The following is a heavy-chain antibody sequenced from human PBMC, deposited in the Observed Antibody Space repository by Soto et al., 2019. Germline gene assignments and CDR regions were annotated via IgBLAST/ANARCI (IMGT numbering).Heavy chain of an antibody. D-gene: IGHD3-22*01. J-gene: IGHJ6*02. V-gene: IGHV3-23*01. Sequence: PGGSLRLSCAASGFTFSSYAMSWVRQAPGKGLEWVSAISGSGGSTYYADSVKGRFTISRDNSKNTLYLQMNSLRAEDTAVYYCAKAQERTYYYDSSGYSHYYGMDVWGQGTTVTVSS. CDR1: GFTFSSYA. CDR2: ISGSGGST. CDR3: AKAQERTYYYDSSGYSHYYGMDV.